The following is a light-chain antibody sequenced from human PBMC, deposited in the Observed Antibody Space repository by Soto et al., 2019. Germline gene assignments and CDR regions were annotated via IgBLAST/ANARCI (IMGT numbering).Light chain of an antibody. CDR1: QTIHNF. V-gene: IGKV1-39*01. Sequence: DIQLTQSPSSLSASVGDRVTITCRASQTIHNFLNWYQQTPGKAPKLLIYAAANLRGGVPSRVSGGGSGTEFTLTINSLQPEDFATYDWQESFSPLYTFGRGTMLDI. CDR3: QESFSPLYT. CDR2: AAA. J-gene: IGKJ2*01.